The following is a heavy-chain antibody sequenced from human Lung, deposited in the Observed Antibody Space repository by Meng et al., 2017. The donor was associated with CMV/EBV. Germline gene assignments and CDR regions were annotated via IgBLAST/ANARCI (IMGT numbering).Heavy chain of an antibody. J-gene: IGHJ4*01. V-gene: IGHV1-46*01. D-gene: IGHD2-2*01. CDR1: GYTFTSYY. Sequence: ASVKVSCKASGYTFTSYYMHWVRQAPGQGLEWMGIINPSGGSTSYAQKFQGRVTMTRDTSTSTVYMELSSLRSEDTAVYYCARGGRGVVVPAAEFDYWGQGTXVTVSS. CDR3: ARGGRGVVVPAAEFDY. CDR2: INPSGGST.